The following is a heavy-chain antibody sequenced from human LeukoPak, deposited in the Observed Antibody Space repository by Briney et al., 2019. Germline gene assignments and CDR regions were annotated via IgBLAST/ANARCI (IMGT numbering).Heavy chain of an antibody. CDR2: IWYDGSNK. CDR1: GFTFSSYG. D-gene: IGHD5-18*01. CDR3: ARDYNSGYSYGGGFDP. Sequence: GGYLRLSCAASGFTFSSYGMHWVRQAPGKGLEWLAVIWYDGSNKYYADSVKGRFTISRDNSKNTLYLQMNSLRAEDTAVYYCARDYNSGYSYGGGFDPWGQGTLVTVSS. V-gene: IGHV3-33*01. J-gene: IGHJ5*02.